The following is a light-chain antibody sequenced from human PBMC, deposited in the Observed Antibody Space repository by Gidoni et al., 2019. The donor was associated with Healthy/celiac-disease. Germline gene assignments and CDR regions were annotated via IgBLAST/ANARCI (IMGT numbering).Light chain of an antibody. Sequence: IQFPQPPSSLSASVGDRVTITCRASQRISSYLNWYQQKPGKAPKLLIYAASSLQSGVPSRFSGSGSGTDFTLTSSSLQPEDFATYYCQQSYSTLWTFGQGTKVEIK. CDR2: AAS. V-gene: IGKV1-39*01. J-gene: IGKJ1*01. CDR3: QQSYSTLWT. CDR1: QRISSY.